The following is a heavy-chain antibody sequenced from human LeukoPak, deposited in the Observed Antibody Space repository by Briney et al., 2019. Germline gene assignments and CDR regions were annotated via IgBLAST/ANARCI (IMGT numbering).Heavy chain of an antibody. D-gene: IGHD3-10*01. V-gene: IGHV4-59*08. Sequence: SETLSLTCTVSGGSISSYYWSWIRQPPGKGLEWIGYIYYSGSTNYNPSLKSRVTISVDTSKHQFSLKLSSVTAADTAVYYCARRSPAGHEFDPWGQGTLVTVSS. CDR2: IYYSGST. J-gene: IGHJ5*02. CDR3: ARRSPAGHEFDP. CDR1: GGSISSYY.